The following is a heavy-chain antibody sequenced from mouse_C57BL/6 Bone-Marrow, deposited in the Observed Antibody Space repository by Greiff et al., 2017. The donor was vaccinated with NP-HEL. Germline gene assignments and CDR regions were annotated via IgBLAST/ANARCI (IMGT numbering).Heavy chain of an antibody. CDR2: IYPGDGDT. Sequence: QVQLQQSGPELVKPGASVKISCKASGYAFSSSWMNWVKQRPGKGLVWIGRIYPGDGDTNYNGKFKGKATLTADKSSSTAYMQLSSLTSEDSAVYFCARSSPYFDVWGTGTTVTVSS. V-gene: IGHV1-82*01. J-gene: IGHJ1*03. CDR1: GYAFSSSW. CDR3: ARSSPYFDV.